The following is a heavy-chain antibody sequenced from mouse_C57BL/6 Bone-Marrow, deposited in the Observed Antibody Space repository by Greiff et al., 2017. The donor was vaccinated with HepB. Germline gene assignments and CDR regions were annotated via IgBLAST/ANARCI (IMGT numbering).Heavy chain of an antibody. J-gene: IGHJ3*01. CDR1: GYTFTSYW. D-gene: IGHD1-1*01. Sequence: VPLQQPGAELVMPGASVKLSCKASGYTFTSYWMHWVKQRPGQGLEWIGEIDPSDSYTNYNQKFKGKSTLTVDKSSSTAYMQLSSLTSEDSAVYYCARHYGSSFAYWGQGTLVTVSA. CDR3: ARHYGSSFAY. CDR2: IDPSDSYT. V-gene: IGHV1-69*01.